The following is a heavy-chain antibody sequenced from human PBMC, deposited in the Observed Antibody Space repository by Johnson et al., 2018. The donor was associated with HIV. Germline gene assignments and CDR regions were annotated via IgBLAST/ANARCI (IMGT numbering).Heavy chain of an antibody. CDR2: IKQDGSEK. J-gene: IGHJ3*02. CDR1: GFTFSLYW. CDR3: ASEYSYGSHDAFDI. Sequence: VQLVESGGGLVQPGGSLRLSCAASGFTFSLYWMTWVRQAPGKGLEWVANIKQDGSEKYYVDSVKGRFTIFRDNAKNSLYLQMNSLRVEDTAVYYCASEYSYGSHDAFDIWGQGTVVTVSS. V-gene: IGHV3-7*04. D-gene: IGHD5-18*01.